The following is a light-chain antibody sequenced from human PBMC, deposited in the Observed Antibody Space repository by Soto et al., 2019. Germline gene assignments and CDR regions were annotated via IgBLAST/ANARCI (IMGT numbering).Light chain of an antibody. Sequence: EIVITQYPTTLSVSQGERATLSCRASQSVSDNLAWYQQKPGQAPRLLIYSASTRATGIPARFSGNGSGTEFTLTISSLQSEDFAVYYCQQYNKWPKMFGQGTKVDIK. CDR2: SAS. CDR3: QQYNKWPKM. CDR1: QSVSDN. J-gene: IGKJ1*01. V-gene: IGKV3-15*01.